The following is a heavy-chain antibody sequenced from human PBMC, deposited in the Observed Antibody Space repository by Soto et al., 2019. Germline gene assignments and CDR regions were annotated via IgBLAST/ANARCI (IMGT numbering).Heavy chain of an antibody. V-gene: IGHV4-4*07. CDR3: ARDRVAAAGTGDWFDP. CDR2: IYTSGST. J-gene: IGHJ5*02. Sequence: TSETLSLTCTVSGGSISSYYWSWIRQPAGKGLEWIGRIYTSGSTNYNPSPKSRVTMSVDMSKNQFSLKLSSVTAADTAVYYCARDRVAAAGTGDWFDPWGQGTLVTVSS. D-gene: IGHD6-13*01. CDR1: GGSISSYY.